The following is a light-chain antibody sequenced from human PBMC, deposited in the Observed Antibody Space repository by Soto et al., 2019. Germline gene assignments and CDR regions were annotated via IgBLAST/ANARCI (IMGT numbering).Light chain of an antibody. CDR2: AAS. J-gene: IGKJ1*01. CDR3: QQCYSTAWT. Sequence: DIQMTQSPSSLSASVGDRVTITCRASQSISSYLNWYQQKPGKAPKLLIYAASSLQSGVPSRFSGNGSGTDFTLTISSLQPEDFATYYCQQCYSTAWTFGQGTKVEIK. V-gene: IGKV1-39*01. CDR1: QSISSY.